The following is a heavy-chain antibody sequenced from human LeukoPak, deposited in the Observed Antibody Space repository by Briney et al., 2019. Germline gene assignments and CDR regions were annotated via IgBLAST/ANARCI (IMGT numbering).Heavy chain of an antibody. J-gene: IGHJ4*02. D-gene: IGHD2-21*01. CDR2: ISSSSSYI. Sequence: GGSLRLSCAASGFTFSSYSMNWVRQAPGKGLEWVSSISSSSSYIYYADSVKGRFTISRDNSKNTLYLQMASLRAEDTAVYYCARQPGPVWYYFDYWGQGTLATVSS. CDR3: ARQPGPVWYYFDY. V-gene: IGHV3-21*01. CDR1: GFTFSSYS.